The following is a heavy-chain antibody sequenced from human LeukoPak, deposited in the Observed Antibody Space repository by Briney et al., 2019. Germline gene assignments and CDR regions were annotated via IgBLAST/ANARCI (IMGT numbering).Heavy chain of an antibody. CDR1: GGSFSGYY. CDR2: INHSGST. Sequence: SETLSLTCAVYGGSFSGYYWSWIRQPPGKGLEWIGEINHSGSTNYNPSLKSRVTISVDTSKNQFSLKLSSVTAADTAVYYCARGGWLRPFAYWGQGTLVTVSS. D-gene: IGHD5-12*01. V-gene: IGHV4-34*01. J-gene: IGHJ4*02. CDR3: ARGGWLRPFAY.